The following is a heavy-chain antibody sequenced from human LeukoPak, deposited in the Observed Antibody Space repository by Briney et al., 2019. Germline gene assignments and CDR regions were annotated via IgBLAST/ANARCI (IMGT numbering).Heavy chain of an antibody. Sequence: SSETLSLTCAVYGGSFSGYYWSWIRQPPGKGLEWIGEINHSGSTNYNPSLKSRVTISVDTSKNQFSLKLSSVTAADTAVYYCASPDPSGAWGQGTLVTVSP. CDR3: ASPDPSGA. CDR1: GGSFSGYY. CDR2: INHSGST. V-gene: IGHV4-34*01. J-gene: IGHJ5*02. D-gene: IGHD1-14*01.